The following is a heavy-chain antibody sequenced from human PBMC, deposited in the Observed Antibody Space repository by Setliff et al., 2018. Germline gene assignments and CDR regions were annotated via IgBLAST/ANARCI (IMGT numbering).Heavy chain of an antibody. CDR1: GGPISDYY. Sequence: SETLSLTCTVSGGPISDYYWSWVWQPAGKGLEWIGRIYPSGSTNYNPSLKSRVTISLDRSKNQFSLELSSVTAADTAVYYCARDRPDHYEGAFDIWGQGTMVTVSS. CDR3: ARDRPDHYEGAFDI. V-gene: IGHV4-4*07. J-gene: IGHJ3*02. D-gene: IGHD4-17*01. CDR2: IYPSGST.